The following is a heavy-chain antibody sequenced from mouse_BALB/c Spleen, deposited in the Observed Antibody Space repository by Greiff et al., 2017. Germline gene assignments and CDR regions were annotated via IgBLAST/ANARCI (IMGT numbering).Heavy chain of an antibody. CDR2: IDPSDSET. CDR1: GYSFTSYW. CDR3: ARDGNRYYYAMDY. V-gene: IGHV1S126*01. J-gene: IGHJ4*01. D-gene: IGHD2-1*01. Sequence: QVQLQQSGPQLVRPGASVKISCKASGYSFTSYWMHWVKQRPGQGLEWIGMIDPSDSETRLNQKFKDKATLTVDKSSSTAYMQLSSPTSEDSAVYYCARDGNRYYYAMDYWGQGTSVTVSS.